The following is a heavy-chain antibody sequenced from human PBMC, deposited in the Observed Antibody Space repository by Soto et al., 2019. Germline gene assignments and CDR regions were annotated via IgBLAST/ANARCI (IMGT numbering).Heavy chain of an antibody. D-gene: IGHD3-3*01. Sequence: QVQLVESGGGLVKPGESLRLSCAASGFTFSEHYVTWIRQAPGKGLEWVSYISSSGSTIYYADSVKGRFTISRDNAENSLYLQVNSLRAEDTAVYYCSRVGDMTYKDWGQGTLVTVSS. CDR2: ISSSGSTI. CDR3: SRVGDMTYKD. J-gene: IGHJ4*02. V-gene: IGHV3-11*01. CDR1: GFTFSEHY.